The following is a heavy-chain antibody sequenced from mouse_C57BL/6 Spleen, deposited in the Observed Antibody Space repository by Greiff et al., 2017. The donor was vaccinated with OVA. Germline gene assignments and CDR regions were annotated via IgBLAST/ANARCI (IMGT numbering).Heavy chain of an antibody. J-gene: IGHJ3*01. V-gene: IGHV1-15*01. CDR1: GYTFTAYE. D-gene: IGHD2-2*01. CDR3: TRGGYPFAY. Sequence: QVQLQQSGAELVRPGASVTLSCKASGYTFTAYEMHWVKQTPVHGLEWIGAIDPETGGTAYNQTFQGKAILTADKSSSTAYMELRSLTSEDSAVYYCTRGGYPFAYWGQGTLVTVSA. CDR2: IDPETGGT.